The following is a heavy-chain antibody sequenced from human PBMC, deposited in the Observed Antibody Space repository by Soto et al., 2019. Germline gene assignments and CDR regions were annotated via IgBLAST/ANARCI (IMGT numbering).Heavy chain of an antibody. Sequence: ETLSLTCTVSGGSISSSSYYWGWIRQPPGKGLEWIGSIYYSGSTYYNPSLKSRVTISVDTSKNQFSLKLSSVTAADTAVYYCARHLKVHDFWSGYDSWFDPWGQGTLVTVSS. CDR1: GGSISSSSYY. J-gene: IGHJ5*02. V-gene: IGHV4-39*01. CDR2: IYYSGST. CDR3: ARHLKVHDFWSGYDSWFDP. D-gene: IGHD3-3*01.